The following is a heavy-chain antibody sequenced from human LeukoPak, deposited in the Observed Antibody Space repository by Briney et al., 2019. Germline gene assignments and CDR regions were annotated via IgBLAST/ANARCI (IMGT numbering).Heavy chain of an antibody. D-gene: IGHD3-16*02. CDR1: GGTFSSYA. CDR2: IVPILGIA. CDR3: ARRMITFGGVIATEAYYFDY. V-gene: IGHV1-69*04. J-gene: IGHJ4*02. Sequence: SVKVSCKASGGTFSSYAISWVRQAPGQGLEWMGRIVPILGIANYAQKFQGRVTITADKSTSTAYMELSSLRSEDTAVYYCARRMITFGGVIATEAYYFDYWGQGTLVTVSS.